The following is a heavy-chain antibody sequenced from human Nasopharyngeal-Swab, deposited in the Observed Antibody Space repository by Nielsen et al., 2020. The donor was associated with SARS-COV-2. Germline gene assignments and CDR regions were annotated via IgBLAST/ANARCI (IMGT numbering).Heavy chain of an antibody. Sequence: GESLKISCKGSGYSFTSYWLAWVRQMPGKGLEWMGSIQPRYSDTRYSPSFQGQVTISADKSISTAYLQWSSLKASDTAMYYCVRPEGVATSFKYYFQYGMDVWGQGTMVTVPS. CDR2: IQPRYSDT. D-gene: IGHD5-12*01. V-gene: IGHV5-51*01. CDR1: GYSFTSYW. CDR3: VRPEGVATSFKYYFQYGMDV. J-gene: IGHJ6*02.